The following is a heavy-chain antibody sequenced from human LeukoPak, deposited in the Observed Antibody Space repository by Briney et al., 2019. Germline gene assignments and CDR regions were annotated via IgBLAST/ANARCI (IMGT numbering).Heavy chain of an antibody. J-gene: IGHJ4*02. V-gene: IGHV3-9*01. CDR2: ISWNSGSV. D-gene: IGHD2-15*01. Sequence: PGESLRLSCAASGFTFDDYVMNWVRQAPGKGLEWVSGISWNSGSVGYADSVKGRFTISRDNAKNSLYLQMNSLRAEDTALYYCAKDPYCSGGSCYPEWGQGTLVTVSS. CDR3: AKDPYCSGGSCYPE. CDR1: GFTFDDYV.